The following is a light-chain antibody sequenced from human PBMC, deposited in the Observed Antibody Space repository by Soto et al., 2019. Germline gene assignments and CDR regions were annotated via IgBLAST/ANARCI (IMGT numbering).Light chain of an antibody. V-gene: IGKV1-39*01. CDR3: EQTYASPWT. CDR1: QTIKSH. CDR2: AAS. Sequence: DIQMTQSPSSLSASVGDRVIITCRASQTIKSHLNWYKQRPGKAPELLIYAASSWPGGVPSRFSGGGSETDFTLTVSSLQPEDFATYYCEQTYASPWTFGHGTKVEI. J-gene: IGKJ1*01.